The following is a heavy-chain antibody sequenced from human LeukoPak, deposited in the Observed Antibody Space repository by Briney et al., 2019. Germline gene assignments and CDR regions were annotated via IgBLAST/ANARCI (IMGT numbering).Heavy chain of an antibody. J-gene: IGHJ4*02. CDR2: IYWNDDK. D-gene: IGHD6-6*01. V-gene: IGHV2-5*01. CDR1: GFLLSTSGVG. Sequence: SGPTLVKPTQTLTLTCTFSGFLLSTSGVGVGWIRQPPGKALEWLALIYWNDDKRYSPSLKSRLTITKDTSKNQVVLTMTNMDPVDTATYYCAHRIAARLDFDYWGQGTLVTVSS. CDR3: AHRIAARLDFDY.